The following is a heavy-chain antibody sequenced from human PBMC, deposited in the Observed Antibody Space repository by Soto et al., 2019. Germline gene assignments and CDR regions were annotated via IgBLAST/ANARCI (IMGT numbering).Heavy chain of an antibody. CDR3: ARDRYYGSGSDAKKILTY. V-gene: IGHV1-46*01. Sequence: ASVKVSCKASGYTFTSYYMHWVRQAPGQGLEWMGIINPSGGSTSYAQKFQGRVTMTRDTSTSTVYMELSSLRSEDTAVYYCARDRYYGSGSDAKKILTYGGQGPLITVPS. CDR1: GYTFTSYY. J-gene: IGHJ4*02. CDR2: INPSGGST. D-gene: IGHD3-10*01.